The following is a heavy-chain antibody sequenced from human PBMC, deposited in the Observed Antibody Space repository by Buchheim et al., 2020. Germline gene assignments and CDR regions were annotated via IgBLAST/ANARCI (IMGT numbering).Heavy chain of an antibody. CDR3: AGDWGQEVYCSGGSCYPTGLMDV. Sequence: QVQLQESGPGLVKPSETLSLTCTVSGGSISSYYWSWIRQPPGKGLEWIGYIYYSGSTNYNPSLKSRVTISVDTSKNHFSFKLSSVTAADTAVYYCAGDWGQEVYCSGGSCYPTGLMDVWGKGTT. CDR2: IYYSGST. J-gene: IGHJ6*04. V-gene: IGHV4-59*01. CDR1: GGSISSYY. D-gene: IGHD2-15*01.